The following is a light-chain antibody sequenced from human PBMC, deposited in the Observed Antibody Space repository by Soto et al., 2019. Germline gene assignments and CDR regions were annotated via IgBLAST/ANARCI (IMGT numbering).Light chain of an antibody. Sequence: DIVMTQSPDSLAVSLGERATINCESSQSVLFTSNNKNYLAWYQQKPGQPPNLLLSWASARESGVPERFSGSGSGTLFTLSISSLQAEDVAVYYCQQYYTLPLTFGGGTKVEIK. J-gene: IGKJ4*01. V-gene: IGKV4-1*01. CDR1: QSVLFTSNNKNY. CDR2: WAS. CDR3: QQYYTLPLT.